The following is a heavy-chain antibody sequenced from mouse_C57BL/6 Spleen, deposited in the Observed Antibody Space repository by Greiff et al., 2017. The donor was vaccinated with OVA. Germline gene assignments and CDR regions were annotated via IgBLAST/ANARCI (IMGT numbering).Heavy chain of an antibody. J-gene: IGHJ3*01. D-gene: IGHD2-2*01. CDR2: ISYDGSN. V-gene: IGHV3-6*01. CDR1: GYSITSGYY. Sequence: EVKLQESGPGLVKPSQSLSLTCSVTGYSITSGYYLNWIRQFPGNKLEWMGYISYDGSNNYNPSLKNRISITRDTSKNQFFLKLNSVTTEDTATYYCARDLEGYDGFAYWGQGTLVTVSA. CDR3: ARDLEGYDGFAY.